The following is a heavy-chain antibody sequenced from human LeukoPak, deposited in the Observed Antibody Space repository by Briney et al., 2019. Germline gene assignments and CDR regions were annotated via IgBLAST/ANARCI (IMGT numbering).Heavy chain of an antibody. Sequence: GRSLRLSCAASGFTFSSYAMHWVRQAPGKGLEWVAVISYDGSNKYYADSVKGRFTISRDNSKNSLYLQMNSLRAEDTAVYYCARDRGSNPHFDYWGQGTLVTVSS. CDR1: GFTFSSYA. CDR2: ISYDGSNK. J-gene: IGHJ4*02. D-gene: IGHD2-15*01. V-gene: IGHV3-30*04. CDR3: ARDRGSNPHFDY.